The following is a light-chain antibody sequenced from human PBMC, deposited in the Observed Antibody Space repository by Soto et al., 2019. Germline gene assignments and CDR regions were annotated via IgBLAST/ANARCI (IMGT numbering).Light chain of an antibody. CDR2: AAS. CDR1: QTITRTY. J-gene: IGKJ1*01. Sequence: EIVLMQSAGTLSLSPGDRATLSCRASQTITRTYIAWYQKKPGQAPRLLIYAASIRAPGIPDKFSGTGSGTDFSLTIDRLEPEDSAVYYCRQYDNAPQTFGQGTKVDI. V-gene: IGKV3-20*01. CDR3: RQYDNAPQT.